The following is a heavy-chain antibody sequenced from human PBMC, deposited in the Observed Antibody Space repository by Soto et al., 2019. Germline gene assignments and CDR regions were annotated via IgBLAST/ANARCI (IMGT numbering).Heavy chain of an antibody. CDR2: ISAYNGNT. J-gene: IGHJ6*02. CDR3: ARSGITGTTWGFPGYYGMDV. V-gene: IGHV1-18*01. CDR1: GYTFTSYG. Sequence: ASVKVSCKASGYTFTSYGISWVRQAPGQGLEWMGWISAYNGNTNYAQKLQGRVTMTTDTSTSTAYMELRSLRSDDTAVYYCARSGITGTTWGFPGYYGMDVWGQGTTVTVSS. D-gene: IGHD1-7*01.